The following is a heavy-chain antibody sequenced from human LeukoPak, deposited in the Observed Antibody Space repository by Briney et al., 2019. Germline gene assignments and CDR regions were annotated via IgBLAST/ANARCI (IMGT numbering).Heavy chain of an antibody. CDR3: AREVLRNSYGS. CDR2: IKQDGTEK. CDR1: GFTFSSYA. J-gene: IGHJ5*02. Sequence: GGSLRLSCAASGFTFSSYAMSWVRQAPGKGLEWVATIKQDGTEKYYVDSVKGRFTISRDNAKSSLYLQMNSLRADDTAVYYCAREVLRNSYGSWGQGTLVTVSS. D-gene: IGHD5-18*01. V-gene: IGHV3-7*01.